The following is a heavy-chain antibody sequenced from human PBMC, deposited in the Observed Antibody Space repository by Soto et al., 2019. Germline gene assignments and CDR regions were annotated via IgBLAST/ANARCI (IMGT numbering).Heavy chain of an antibody. CDR1: GYTFTSYA. V-gene: IGHV1-3*01. J-gene: IGHJ6*02. Sequence: GASVKVSCKASGYTFTSYAMHWVRQAPGQRLEWMGWINAGNGNTKYSQKFQGRVTITRDTSASTAYMELSSLRSEDTAVYYCARAAAGPWGDYYYYYGMDVWGQGTTVTVS. CDR3: ARAAAGPWGDYYYYYGMDV. D-gene: IGHD6-13*01. CDR2: INAGNGNT.